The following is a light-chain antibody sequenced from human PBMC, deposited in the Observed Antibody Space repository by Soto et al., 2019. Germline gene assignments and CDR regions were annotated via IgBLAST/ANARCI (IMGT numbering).Light chain of an antibody. CDR3: QQYRGT. Sequence: EVVMTQSPANLSVSPGVGATLSCWASQPVSDKLAWYQQKPGQAPRLLIYGASARALGIPDRFSGSGSGTDFTLTISRLEPEDFAVYYCQQYRGTFGQGTKVEIK. V-gene: IGKV3-15*01. J-gene: IGKJ1*01. CDR2: GAS. CDR1: QPVSDK.